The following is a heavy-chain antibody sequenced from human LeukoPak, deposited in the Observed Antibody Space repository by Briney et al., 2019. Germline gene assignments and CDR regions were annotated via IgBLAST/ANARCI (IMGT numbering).Heavy chain of an antibody. Sequence: ASVKVSCKASGYTFTGYYMHWVRQAPGQGLEWMGWINPNSGGANFAQKFQGRVTMTRDTSISTVYMELSRLTSHDTAVYYCARDGNFDFWGQGTLVTVSS. CDR3: ARDGNFDF. V-gene: IGHV1-2*02. CDR2: INPNSGGA. J-gene: IGHJ4*02. D-gene: IGHD1-26*01. CDR1: GYTFTGYY.